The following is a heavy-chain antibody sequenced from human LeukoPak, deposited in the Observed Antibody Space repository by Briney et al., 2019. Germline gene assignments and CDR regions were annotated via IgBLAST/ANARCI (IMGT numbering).Heavy chain of an antibody. V-gene: IGHV3-23*01. Sequence: GGSLRLSCAVSGITLSNYGMTWVRQAPGKGLEWVAGISDSGGRTTYADSVKGRFTISRDNSKDTPYLQMNSLRAEDTAVYYCAKESGYSYGYVDYWGQGTLVTVSS. CDR3: AKESGYSYGYVDY. CDR2: ISDSGGRT. J-gene: IGHJ4*02. CDR1: GITLSNYG. D-gene: IGHD5-18*01.